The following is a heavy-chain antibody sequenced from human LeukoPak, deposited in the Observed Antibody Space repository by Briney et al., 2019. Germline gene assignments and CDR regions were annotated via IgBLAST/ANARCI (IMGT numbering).Heavy chain of an antibody. CDR1: VGSISSSIYY. J-gene: IGHJ6*02. CDR2: IYYSGST. V-gene: IGHV4-39*01. Sequence: SETLSLTCTVSVGSISSSIYYWGWIRQPPGKGLEWIGSIYYSGSTYYNPSLKSRVTISVDTSKNQFSLKLSSVTAADTAVYYCARQNQLLYYGMDVWGQGTTVTVSS. CDR3: ARQNQLLYYGMDV. D-gene: IGHD2-2*01.